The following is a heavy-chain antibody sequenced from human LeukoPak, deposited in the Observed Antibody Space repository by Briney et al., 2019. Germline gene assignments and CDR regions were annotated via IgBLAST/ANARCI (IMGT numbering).Heavy chain of an antibody. CDR1: GFTFSDYY. D-gene: IGHD3-10*01. CDR3: ARPKMVRGVDDAFDI. J-gene: IGHJ3*02. V-gene: IGHV3-11*03. CDR2: IGSSSSYT. Sequence: GGSLRPSCAASGFTFSDYYMSWIRQAPGKGLEWVSYIGSSSSYTNYADSVKGRFTISRDNSKNSLYLRMNSLRTEDTALYYCARPKMVRGVDDAFDIWGQGTMVTVSS.